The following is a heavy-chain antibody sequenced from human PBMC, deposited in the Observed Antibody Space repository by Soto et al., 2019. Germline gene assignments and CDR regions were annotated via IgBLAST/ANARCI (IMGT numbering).Heavy chain of an antibody. CDR2: ISSSSSYI. CDR1: GFIFSSYS. D-gene: IGHD2-2*01. V-gene: IGHV3-21*01. J-gene: IGHJ4*02. CDR3: ARDRCSSTSCYHG. Sequence: EVQLVESGGGLVKPGGSLRLSCADSGFIFSSYSMNWVRQAPGKGLEWVSSISSSSSYIYYADSVKGRFTISRDNAKNSLYLQMHSLRAEDTAVYYCARDRCSSTSCYHGWGQGTLVTVSS.